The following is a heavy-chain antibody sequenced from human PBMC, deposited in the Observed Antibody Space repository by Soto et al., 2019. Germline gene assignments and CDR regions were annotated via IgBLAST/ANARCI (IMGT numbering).Heavy chain of an antibody. Sequence: QVQLVQPGAEVKKPGASVKVSCKASGYTFTSYYMHWVRQAPGQGLEWMGIINPSGGSTSYAQKFQGRVTMTRDTSTSTVYMELSSLRSEDTAVYYCASEDSGYCSGGSCYSSAFDIWGQGTMVTVSS. J-gene: IGHJ3*02. CDR1: GYTFTSYY. CDR2: INPSGGST. CDR3: ASEDSGYCSGGSCYSSAFDI. D-gene: IGHD2-15*01. V-gene: IGHV1-46*03.